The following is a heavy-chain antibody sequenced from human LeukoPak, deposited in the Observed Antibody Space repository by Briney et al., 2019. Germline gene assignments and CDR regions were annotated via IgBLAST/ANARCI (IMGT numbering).Heavy chain of an antibody. D-gene: IGHD3-22*01. J-gene: IGHJ6*02. Sequence: GGSMRLSSAASGFSFSSYAMSCVRQAPGEGLEWVSGISGSGFSTYYADSVKGRFTISRDNSKNTLYLRMKSLRAEDTAVYYCAKEGYYDSSGAPRRLFYYGMDVWGQGTTVTVSS. CDR3: AKEGYYDSSGAPRRLFYYGMDV. CDR2: ISGSGFST. V-gene: IGHV3-23*01. CDR1: GFSFSSYA.